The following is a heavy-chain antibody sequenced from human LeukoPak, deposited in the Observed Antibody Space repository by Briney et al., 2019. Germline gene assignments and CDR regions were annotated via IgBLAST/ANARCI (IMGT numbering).Heavy chain of an antibody. Sequence: SVTVSCTASGGTFSSYAISWVRQAPGQGLEWMGGITPIFDTANYAQKFQGRVTITADEYTSTAYMELSSLRSEDTAVYYCARDKRPEWFEGANWFDPWGQGTLVTVSS. J-gene: IGHJ5*02. CDR3: ARDKRPEWFEGANWFDP. V-gene: IGHV1-69*13. CDR2: ITPIFDTA. D-gene: IGHD3-10*01. CDR1: GGTFSSYA.